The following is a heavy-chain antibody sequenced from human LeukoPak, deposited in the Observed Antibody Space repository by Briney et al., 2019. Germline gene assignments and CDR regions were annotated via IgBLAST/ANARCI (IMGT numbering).Heavy chain of an antibody. CDR1: GGSVSSGSYY. CDR3: ARADILTGYPSVY. V-gene: IGHV4-61*01. CDR2: IYYSGST. J-gene: IGHJ4*01. D-gene: IGHD3-9*01. Sequence: SETLSLTCTVSGGSVSSGSYYWSWIRQPPGKGLEWIGYIYYSGSTNYNPSLKSRVTISVDTSKNQFSLKLSSVTAADTAVYYCARADILTGYPSVYWGQEPWSPSPQ.